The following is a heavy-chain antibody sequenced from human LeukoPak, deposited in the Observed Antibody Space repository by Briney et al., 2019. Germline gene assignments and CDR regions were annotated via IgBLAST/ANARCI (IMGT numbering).Heavy chain of an antibody. J-gene: IGHJ5*02. CDR1: GYTFTGYY. CDR3: ARGPLEYCSGGTCYSGRNWFDP. D-gene: IGHD2-15*01. CDR2: INPNSGGT. V-gene: IGHV1-2*02. Sequence: ASVKVSCKASGYTFTGYYMHWVRQAPGQGLEWMGWINPNSGGTNYAQKFQGRVTMTRDTSISTAYMELSRLRYDDTAAYYCARGPLEYCSGGTCYSGRNWFDPWGQGTLVTVSS.